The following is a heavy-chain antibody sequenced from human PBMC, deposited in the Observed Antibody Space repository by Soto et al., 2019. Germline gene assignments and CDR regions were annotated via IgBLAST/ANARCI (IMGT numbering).Heavy chain of an antibody. CDR2: IYYRGNT. D-gene: IGHD3-9*01. V-gene: IGHV4-39*01. Sequence: QLQLQESGPGLVKPSETLSLTCSVSGDSINSDKYYWGWIRQPPGKGQEWIGSIYYRGNTYYNPSLQTLVTIYLGKSKSQFSLKLKSVTAADSAVYFCASLEGLATISYYFDFWGQGALVTVSS. CDR3: ASLEGLATISYYFDF. CDR1: GDSINSDKYY. J-gene: IGHJ4*02.